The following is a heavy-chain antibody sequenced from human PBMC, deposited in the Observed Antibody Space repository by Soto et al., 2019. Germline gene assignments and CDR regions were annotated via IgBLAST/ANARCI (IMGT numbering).Heavy chain of an antibody. Sequence: QVQLVESGGGVVQPGRSLRLCSAASGFTFSSYAMHWVRQAPGKGLEWVAVISYDESNKYYTDSVKGRFTISRDNSKNTLYLQMNSLRVEDTAVYYCARRGYSSSWYVDFWGQGTLVTVSS. V-gene: IGHV3-30-3*01. CDR1: GFTFSSYA. CDR3: ARRGYSSSWYVDF. J-gene: IGHJ4*02. CDR2: ISYDESNK. D-gene: IGHD6-13*01.